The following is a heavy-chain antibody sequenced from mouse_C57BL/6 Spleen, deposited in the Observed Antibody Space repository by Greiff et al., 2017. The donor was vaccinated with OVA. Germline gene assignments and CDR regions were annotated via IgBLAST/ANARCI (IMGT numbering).Heavy chain of an antibody. CDR1: GFTFSSYG. CDR3: ARQGLSPHFDY. D-gene: IGHD3-3*01. J-gene: IGHJ2*01. Sequence: DVHLVESGGDLVKPGGSLKLSCAASGFTFSSYGMSWVRQTPDKRLEWVATISSGGSYTYYPDSVQGRFTISRDNAENTLYLQMSSLKSEDTAMYYCARQGLSPHFDYWGQGTTLTVSS. CDR2: ISSGGSYT. V-gene: IGHV5-6*01.